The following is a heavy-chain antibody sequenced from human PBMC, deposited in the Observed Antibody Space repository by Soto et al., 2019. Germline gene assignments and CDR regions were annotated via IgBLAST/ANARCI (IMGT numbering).Heavy chain of an antibody. CDR3: AREGFDHRPDY. V-gene: IGHV4-4*02. J-gene: IGHJ4*02. CDR2: MFASGSS. Sequence: SETLSLTCSVSGDSISSPNWWSWYRQPPGKGLELIGEMFASGSSNYNPSLNGRVTISLDTSKNHFSLKLTSLAAADTAIYYCAREGFDHRPDYWGQGIPVTVSS. CDR1: GDSISSPNW.